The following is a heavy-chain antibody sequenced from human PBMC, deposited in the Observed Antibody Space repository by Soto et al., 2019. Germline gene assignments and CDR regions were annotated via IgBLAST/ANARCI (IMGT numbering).Heavy chain of an antibody. D-gene: IGHD2-15*01. V-gene: IGHV4-34*01. Sequence: SQTLSLTCAVYGGSFSGYYWSWIRQPPGKGLEWIGEINHSGSTNYNPSLKSRVTISVDTSKNQFSLKLSSVTAADTAVYYCAGSQKEVVVAATTFDYWGQGTLVNVSS. CDR3: AGSQKEVVVAATTFDY. J-gene: IGHJ4*02. CDR1: GGSFSGYY. CDR2: INHSGST.